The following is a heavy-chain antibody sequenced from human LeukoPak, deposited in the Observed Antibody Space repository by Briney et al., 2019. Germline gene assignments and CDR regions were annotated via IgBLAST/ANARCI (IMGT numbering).Heavy chain of an antibody. CDR1: GGSISSYY. CDR2: IYYSGST. V-gene: IGHV4-59*01. CDR3: ARAGDENSNFDY. D-gene: IGHD4-23*01. Sequence: SETLSLTCAVSGGSISSYYWSWIRQPPGKGLEWIGYIYYSGSTNYNPSLKSRVTISVDTSKNQFSLKLSSVTAADTAVYYCARAGDENSNFDYWGQGTLVTVSS. J-gene: IGHJ4*02.